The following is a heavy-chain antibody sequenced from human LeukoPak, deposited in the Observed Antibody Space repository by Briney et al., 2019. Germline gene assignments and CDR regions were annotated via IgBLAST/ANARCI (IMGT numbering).Heavy chain of an antibody. J-gene: IGHJ4*02. V-gene: IGHV1-2*02. CDR3: ARDAVRPLDY. CDR1: GYTFTGYY. Sequence: ASVKVSCKASGYTFTGYYMHWGRQAPGQGLGWMGWINPNSGGTNYAQKFRGRVTMTRDTSTSTASMALSRLRSNDTAVYYCARDAVRPLDYWGQGTIVTVSA. CDR2: INPNSGGT.